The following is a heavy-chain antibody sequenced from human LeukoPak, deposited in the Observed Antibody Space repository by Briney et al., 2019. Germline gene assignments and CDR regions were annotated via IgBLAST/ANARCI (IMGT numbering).Heavy chain of an antibody. CDR1: GGSISSYY. J-gene: IGHJ4*02. CDR2: IYYSGST. V-gene: IGHV4-59*01. Sequence: SETLSLTCTVSGGSISSYYWSWIRQPLGKGLEWIGYIYYSGSTNYNPSLKSRVTISVDTSKNQFSLKLSSVTAADTAVYYCARMSILPHRIAAAEHFDYWGQGTLVTVSS. D-gene: IGHD6-13*01. CDR3: ARMSILPHRIAAAEHFDY.